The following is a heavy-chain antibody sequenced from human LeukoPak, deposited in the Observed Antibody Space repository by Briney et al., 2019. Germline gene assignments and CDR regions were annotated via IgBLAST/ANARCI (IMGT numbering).Heavy chain of an antibody. CDR1: GYTFTSYY. Sequence: ASVKVSCKASGYTFTSYYMHWVRQAPGQGLEWMGIINPSGGSTSYAQKFQGRVTMTKDTSTNTVYMELSSLRSEDTAVYFCARATLSDYYFNYWGQGTLVTVSS. V-gene: IGHV1-46*01. CDR2: INPSGGST. J-gene: IGHJ4*02. CDR3: ARATLSDYYFNY.